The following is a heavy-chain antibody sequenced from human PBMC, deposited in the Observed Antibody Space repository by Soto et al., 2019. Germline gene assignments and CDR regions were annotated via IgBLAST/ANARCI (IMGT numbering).Heavy chain of an antibody. CDR3: ARDSSDSYGWWFDP. CDR2: INPSGGST. CDR1: GYTFTSHY. V-gene: IGHV1-46*03. J-gene: IGHJ5*02. D-gene: IGHD2-21*02. Sequence: ASVKVSCKASGYTFTSHYMHWVRQAPGQGLEWMGVINPSGGSTRYAQKFQGRVTMTRDTSMSTDYMELSSLRSEDTAVYYCARDSSDSYGWWFDPWGQGTLVTVS.